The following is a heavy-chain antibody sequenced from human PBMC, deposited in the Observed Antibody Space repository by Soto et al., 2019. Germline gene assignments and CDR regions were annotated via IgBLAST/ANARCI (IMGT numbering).Heavy chain of an antibody. V-gene: IGHV4-31*03. CDR2: IYYSGST. J-gene: IGHJ4*02. CDR1: GCSVSSGSYY. D-gene: IGHD2-15*01. CDR3: ARDLGGSFVY. Sequence: SETLSLTCPFSGCSVSSGSYYWSWIRQHPGKGLEWIGYIYYSGSTNYNPSLKSRVTISVDTSKNQFSLKLSSVTAADTAVYYCARDLGGSFVYWGQGTLVTVSS.